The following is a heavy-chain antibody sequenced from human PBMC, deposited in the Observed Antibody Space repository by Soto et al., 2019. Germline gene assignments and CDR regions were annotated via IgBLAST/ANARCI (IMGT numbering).Heavy chain of an antibody. CDR2: MNPNSGNT. D-gene: IGHD6-13*01. V-gene: IGHV1-8*01. CDR3: ARGRGPLKLIAAAGTARLGYYYYMDV. CDR1: GYTFTSYD. Sequence: ASVKVSCKASGYTFTSYDINWVRQATGQGLEWMGWMNPNSGNTGYAQKFQGRVTMTRNTSISTAYMELSSLRSEDTAVYYCARGRGPLKLIAAAGTARLGYYYYMDVRGKGTTVTVSS. J-gene: IGHJ6*03.